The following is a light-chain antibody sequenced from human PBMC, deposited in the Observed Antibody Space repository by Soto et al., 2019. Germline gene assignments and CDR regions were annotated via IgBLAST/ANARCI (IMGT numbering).Light chain of an antibody. CDR1: SSDVGDYNY. V-gene: IGLV2-8*01. Sequence: QSALAQPSSASGSPGQSVTISCTGTSSDVGDYNYVSWYQQHPGKAPKLMIYEVNKRPSGVPDRFSGSKSGNTASLTVSGLQAEDEADYYCSSYAGSNNYVVFGGGTQLTVL. CDR2: EVN. J-gene: IGLJ2*01. CDR3: SSYAGSNNYVV.